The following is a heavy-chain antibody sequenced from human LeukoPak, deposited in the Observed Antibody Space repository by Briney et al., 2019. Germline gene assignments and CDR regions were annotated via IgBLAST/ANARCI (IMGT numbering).Heavy chain of an antibody. J-gene: IGHJ4*02. Sequence: GGSLRLSCAASGFIFSSYWMSWVRQAPGKGLEWVANIKQDGSEKYYVDSVKGRFTISRDNAKNTLYLQMNSLRAEDTAVYYCAKDRSPWGAVAGTFDYWGQGTLVTVSS. D-gene: IGHD6-19*01. CDR2: IKQDGSEK. V-gene: IGHV3-7*03. CDR1: GFIFSSYW. CDR3: AKDRSPWGAVAGTFDY.